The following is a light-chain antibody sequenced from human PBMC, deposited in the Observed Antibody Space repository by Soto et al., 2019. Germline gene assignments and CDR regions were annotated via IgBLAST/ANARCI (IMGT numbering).Light chain of an antibody. Sequence: DIQMAQSPSTLSASVGDRVTITCRATQSVSSWLAWYQQKPWRAPKLLIYDASDLQSGVPSRFSGSGSGTEFTLTISSLQPDDFATYYCQQYNTYPWTVGQVTKVDIK. V-gene: IGKV1-5*01. CDR2: DAS. CDR3: QQYNTYPWT. CDR1: QSVSSW. J-gene: IGKJ1*01.